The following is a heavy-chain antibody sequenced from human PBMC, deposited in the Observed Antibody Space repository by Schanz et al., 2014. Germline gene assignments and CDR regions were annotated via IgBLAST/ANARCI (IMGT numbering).Heavy chain of an antibody. D-gene: IGHD2-21*01. V-gene: IGHV1-3*04. J-gene: IGHJ3*02. CDR2: INTANGNA. CDR1: GYTFSSHG. CDR3: ARDLPYCDGGKCYSDGFDI. Sequence: QVQVVQSGAELKKPGASVKVSCKASGYTFSSHGIHWLRQAPGQSLEWMGWINTANGNAKYSAKFQARVTITRDTSATTAYMELTNLRSEDTAVYYCARDLPYCDGGKCYSDGFDIWGQGTLVTISS.